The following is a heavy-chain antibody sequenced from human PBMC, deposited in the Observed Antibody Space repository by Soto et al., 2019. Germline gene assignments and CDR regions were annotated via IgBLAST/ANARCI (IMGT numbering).Heavy chain of an antibody. V-gene: IGHV3-33*01. CDR3: ARDPADILTGYPDY. J-gene: IGHJ4*02. CDR1: GFSFSTCG. CDR2: IFHDGSEK. Sequence: GGSLRLSXEASGFSFSTCGMHWVRQAPGKGLEWVAAIFHDGSEKYYAHSVKGRFAISRDNSKNTLYQQMSSLRAEDTAVYYCARDPADILTGYPDYWGQGTLVTVSS. D-gene: IGHD3-9*01.